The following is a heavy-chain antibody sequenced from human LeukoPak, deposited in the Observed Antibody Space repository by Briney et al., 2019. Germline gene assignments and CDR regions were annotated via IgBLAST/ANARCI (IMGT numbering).Heavy chain of an antibody. J-gene: IGHJ4*02. Sequence: ASVKVSCTVSGYTLTELSMHWVRQAPGKGLEWMGGFDPEDGETIYAQKFQGRVTMTEDTSTDTAYMELSSLRSEDTAVYYCAIDRAFYDSSGYLGYYFDYWGQGTLVTVSS. D-gene: IGHD3-22*01. V-gene: IGHV1-24*01. CDR3: AIDRAFYDSSGYLGYYFDY. CDR2: FDPEDGET. CDR1: GYTLTELS.